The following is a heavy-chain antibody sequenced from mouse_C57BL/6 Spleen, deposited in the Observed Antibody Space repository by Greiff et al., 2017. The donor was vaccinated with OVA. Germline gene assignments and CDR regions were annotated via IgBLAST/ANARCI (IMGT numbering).Heavy chain of an antibody. V-gene: IGHV1-42*01. CDR3: ARSEDDDYDEGGFYFDY. J-gene: IGHJ2*01. Sequence: VQLQQSGPELVKPGASVKISCKASGYSFTGYYMNWVKQSPEKSLEWIGEINPSTGGTTYNQKFKAKATLTVDKSSSTAYMQLKSLTSEDSAVYYCARSEDDDYDEGGFYFDYWGQGTTLTVSS. D-gene: IGHD2-4*01. CDR1: GYSFTGYY. CDR2: INPSTGGT.